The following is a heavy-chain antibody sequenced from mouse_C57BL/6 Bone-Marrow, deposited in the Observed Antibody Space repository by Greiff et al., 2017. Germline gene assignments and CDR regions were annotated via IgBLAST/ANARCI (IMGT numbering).Heavy chain of an antibody. D-gene: IGHD1-1*01. CDR3: ARERPTVPGFAY. CDR2: IHPNSGST. V-gene: IGHV1-64*01. Sequence: QVQLQQPGAELVKPGASVKLSCKASGYTFTSYWMHWVKQRPGQGLEWIGMIHPNSGSTNYNEKFKGKATLTVDKSSSTAYMQLSSLTSEDSAVYYCARERPTVPGFAYWGQGTLVTVSA. J-gene: IGHJ3*01. CDR1: GYTFTSYW.